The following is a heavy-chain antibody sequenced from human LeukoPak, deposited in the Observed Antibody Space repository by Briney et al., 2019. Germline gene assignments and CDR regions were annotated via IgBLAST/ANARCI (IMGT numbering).Heavy chain of an antibody. CDR2: IFPTGST. CDR1: GASISTVGYS. D-gene: IGHD1-1*01. V-gene: IGHV4-30-2*01. J-gene: IGHJ4*02. CDR3: ARMAGRTVDH. Sequence: PSETLSLTCAVSGASISTVGYSWSWIRQPPGKGLEWIGYIFPTGSTSYNPSLESRLTISLDRSNNQFSLRLNSVTAADTAVHYCARMAGRTVDHWGLGTLVTVSS.